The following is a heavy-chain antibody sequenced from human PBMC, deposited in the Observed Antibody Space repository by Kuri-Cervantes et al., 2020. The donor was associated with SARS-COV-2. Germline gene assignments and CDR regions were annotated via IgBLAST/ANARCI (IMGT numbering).Heavy chain of an antibody. CDR3: TTLIDY. J-gene: IGHJ4*02. V-gene: IGHV3-21*04. Sequence: GESLKISCAASGFTFSSYSMNWVRQAPGKGPEWVSSISSSSSYIYYADSVKGRFTISRDDSKNMAYLQMNSLKTEDTAVYYCTTLIDYWGQGALVTVSS. CDR2: ISSSSSYI. CDR1: GFTFSSYS.